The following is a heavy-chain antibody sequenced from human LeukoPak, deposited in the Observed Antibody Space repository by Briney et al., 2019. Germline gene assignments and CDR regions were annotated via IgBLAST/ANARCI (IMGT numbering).Heavy chain of an antibody. D-gene: IGHD2-21*01. CDR3: ARDGVLWPAHFDY. Sequence: GGSLRLSCAASGFTLSSYAMSWVRQAPGKGLEWVSYSSSSGRTIYYADSVKGRFTISRDNAKNSLYLQMNSLRAEDTAVYYCARDGVLWPAHFDYWGQGTLVTVSS. V-gene: IGHV3-48*04. CDR2: SSSSGRTI. CDR1: GFTLSSYA. J-gene: IGHJ4*02.